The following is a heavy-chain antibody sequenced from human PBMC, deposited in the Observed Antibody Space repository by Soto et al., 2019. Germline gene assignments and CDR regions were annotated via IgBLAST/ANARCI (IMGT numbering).Heavy chain of an antibody. V-gene: IGHV3-23*01. CDR3: ATSFRYFDN. CDR1: GFTPTTTP. Sequence: HPXGSLRLCCAGSGFTPTTTPLSWVRQPPGKGLEWVTTISGTASRTYYVDSVKGRFFISRDNSKNTVTLQMNNLTLDDTAVYYCATSFRYFDNWGQGTRVTSPQ. J-gene: IGHJ4*02. D-gene: IGHD3-9*01. CDR2: ISGTASRT.